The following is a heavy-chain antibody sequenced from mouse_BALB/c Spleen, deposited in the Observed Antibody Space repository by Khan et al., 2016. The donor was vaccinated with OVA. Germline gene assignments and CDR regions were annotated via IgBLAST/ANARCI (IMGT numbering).Heavy chain of an antibody. CDR3: ARIYGGDFDY. V-gene: IGHV3-2*02. CDR1: GYSINSDYA. D-gene: IGHD1-1*01. Sequence: EVQLQESGPGLVKPSQSLSLTCTVTGYSINSDYAWNWIRQFPGNKLEWMGYISYSGNTKYNPSLKSRISITRDTSKNQFFLQLNSVTTEDTATYYCARIYGGDFDYWGQGTTLTVSS. CDR2: ISYSGNT. J-gene: IGHJ2*01.